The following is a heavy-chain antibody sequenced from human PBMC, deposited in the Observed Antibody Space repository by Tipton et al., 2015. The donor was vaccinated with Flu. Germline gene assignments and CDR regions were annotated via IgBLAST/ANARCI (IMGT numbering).Heavy chain of an antibody. CDR3: ARGDYGDYDHEADAFDI. D-gene: IGHD4-17*01. CDR1: GGSISSRNW. Sequence: TLSLTCAVSGGSISSRNWWNWVRQTPGMGLEWIGTVSRTGSTIYNPSLKSRVTISIDRSENQFSLTLTSVTAADAAMYFCARGDYGDYDHEADAFDIWGQGTLVTVSA. J-gene: IGHJ3*02. V-gene: IGHV4-4*01. CDR2: VSRTGST.